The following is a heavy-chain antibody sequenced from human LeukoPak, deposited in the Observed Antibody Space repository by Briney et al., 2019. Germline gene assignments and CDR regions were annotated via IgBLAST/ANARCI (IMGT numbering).Heavy chain of an antibody. J-gene: IGHJ4*02. CDR3: ARDYPGLVYSSGWYGALDR. CDR1: GFTFSSYS. V-gene: IGHV3-21*01. Sequence: GGSLRLSCAASGFTFSSYSMNWVRQAPGKGLEWVSSISSSSSYIYYADSVKGRFTISRDNAKNSLYLQMNSLRAEDTAVYYCARDYPGLVYSSGWYGALDRWGQGTLVTVSS. D-gene: IGHD6-19*01. CDR2: ISSSSSYI.